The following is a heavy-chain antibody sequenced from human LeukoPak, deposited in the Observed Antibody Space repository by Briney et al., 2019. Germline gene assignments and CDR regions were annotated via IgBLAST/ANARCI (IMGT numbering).Heavy chain of an antibody. CDR2: INPNSGGT. CDR3: AYDSSGYGGFDY. D-gene: IGHD3-22*01. V-gene: IGHV1-2*02. Sequence: ASVKVSCKASGHTFTGYYMHWVRQAPGQGLEWMGWINPNSGGTNYAQKFQGRVTMTRDTSISTAYMELSRLRSDDTAVYYCAYDSSGYGGFDYWGQGTLVTVSS. J-gene: IGHJ4*02. CDR1: GHTFTGYY.